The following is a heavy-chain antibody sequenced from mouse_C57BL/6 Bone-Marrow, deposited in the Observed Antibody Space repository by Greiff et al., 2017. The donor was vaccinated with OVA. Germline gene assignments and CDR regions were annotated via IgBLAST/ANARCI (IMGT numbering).Heavy chain of an antibody. V-gene: IGHV1-39*01. CDR2: INPNYGTT. CDR1: GYSFPDYN. D-gene: IGHD1-1*01. CDR3: ARNYGSSYDAMDY. J-gene: IGHJ4*01. Sequence: VQLQQSGPELVKPGASVKISCKASGYSFPDYNMNWVKQSNGKSLEWIGVINPNYGTTSYNQKFKGKATLTVDQSSITAYMQLKSLTSEDSAVYYCARNYGSSYDAMDYWGQGTSVTVSS.